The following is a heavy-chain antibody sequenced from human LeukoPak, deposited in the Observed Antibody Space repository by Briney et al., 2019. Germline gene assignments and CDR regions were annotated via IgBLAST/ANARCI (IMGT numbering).Heavy chain of an antibody. CDR3: ARVIRNSQGSYYFDY. CDR2: VYYSGST. CDR1: GGSISSSSYY. V-gene: IGHV4-39*07. D-gene: IGHD4-23*01. J-gene: IGHJ4*02. Sequence: PSETLSLTCTVSGGSISSSSYYWGWLRQPPGKGLEWIGSVYYSGSTYYNPSLKSRVTISVDTSKNQFSLKLSSVTAADTAVYYCARVIRNSQGSYYFDYWGQGTLVTVSS.